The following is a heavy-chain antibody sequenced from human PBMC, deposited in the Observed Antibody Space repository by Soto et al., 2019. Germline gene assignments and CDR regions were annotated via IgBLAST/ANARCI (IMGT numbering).Heavy chain of an antibody. Sequence: PSEPLSLTCAVSGGSITSGNSYSWSWIRQPPGKGLEWIGSISHTGSTSYNPSLKSRVTMSVDKSKNQFSLKLSSVTAADMGAYYCARAVAPYFGTWFDPWGQGTLVTVSS. CDR2: ISHTGST. J-gene: IGHJ5*02. D-gene: IGHD3-10*01. V-gene: IGHV4-30-2*01. CDR3: ARAVAPYFGTWFDP. CDR1: GGSITSGNSYS.